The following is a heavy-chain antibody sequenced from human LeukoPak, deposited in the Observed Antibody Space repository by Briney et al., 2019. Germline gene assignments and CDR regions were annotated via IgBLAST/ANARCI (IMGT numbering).Heavy chain of an antibody. J-gene: IGHJ4*02. CDR1: GFTFSTYA. CDR2: TSYDGSNS. V-gene: IGHV3-30*18. CDR3: AKQYRSRYYYDNSAYDY. D-gene: IGHD3-22*01. Sequence: PGGSLRLSCAASGFTFSTYAMHWVRQAPGKGLEWVAVTSYDGSNSYYADSVKGRFTISRDNSENTLCLQMDSLRTEDTAVYYCAKQYRSRYYYDNSAYDYWGQGTLVTVSS.